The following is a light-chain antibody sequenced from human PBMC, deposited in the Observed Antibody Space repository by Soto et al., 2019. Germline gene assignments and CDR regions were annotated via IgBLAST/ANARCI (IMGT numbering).Light chain of an antibody. Sequence: EIVMTQSPATLSVSPGERATLSCRASQSVSSNLAWYQQKPGQAPRLLIYGASTRPTGIPARFIGSGSGTEFTLTISSLQAEDFAFYYCQQYNNWVPITFGQGTRLEIK. V-gene: IGKV3-15*01. CDR1: QSVSSN. J-gene: IGKJ5*01. CDR3: QQYNNWVPIT. CDR2: GAS.